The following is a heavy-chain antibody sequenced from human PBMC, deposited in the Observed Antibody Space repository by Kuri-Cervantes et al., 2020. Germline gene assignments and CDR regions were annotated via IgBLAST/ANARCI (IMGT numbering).Heavy chain of an antibody. V-gene: IGHV3-11*01. CDR2: ISRSGSSI. CDR1: GFTFSDYY. J-gene: IGHJ6*03. Sequence: GGSLRLSCAASGFTFSDYYMSWIRQAPGKGLEWVSYISRSGSSIYYADSVKGRFTIPRDNAKNSVHLQMNSLRAEDTAVYYCARDGYYYYYMDVWGKGTTVTVSS. CDR3: ARDGYYYYYMDV.